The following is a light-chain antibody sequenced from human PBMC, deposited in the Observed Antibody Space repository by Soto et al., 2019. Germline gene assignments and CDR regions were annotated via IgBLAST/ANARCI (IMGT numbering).Light chain of an antibody. CDR2: QTS. Sequence: DTVLTQSPGTLSLSPGERATLSCRASQTLRGRYLAWYQHRPGQAPRLLIYQTSIRAAGIPARFSASGSGTDFTLTISNLEPEDFAVYYCQQHISWPLTFGGGTKVDIK. V-gene: IGKV3-11*01. CDR1: QTLRGRY. CDR3: QQHISWPLT. J-gene: IGKJ4*01.